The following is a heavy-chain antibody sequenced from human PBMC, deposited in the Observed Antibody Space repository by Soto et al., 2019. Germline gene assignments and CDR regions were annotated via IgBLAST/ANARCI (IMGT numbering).Heavy chain of an antibody. V-gene: IGHV1-69*13. Sequence: SVKVSCKASGGTFSSYAISWVRQAPGQGLEWMGGIIPIFGTANYAQKFQGRVTITADESTSTAYMELSSLRSEDTAVYYCARRIGRFLEWLSDYYYYGMGVWGQGTTGTVSS. CDR1: GGTFSSYA. D-gene: IGHD3-3*01. CDR3: ARRIGRFLEWLSDYYYYGMGV. CDR2: IIPIFGTA. J-gene: IGHJ6*02.